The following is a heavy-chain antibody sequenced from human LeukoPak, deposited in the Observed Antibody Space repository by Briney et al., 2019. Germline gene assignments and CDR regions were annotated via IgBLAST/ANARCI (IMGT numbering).Heavy chain of an antibody. Sequence: ASVKVSCKASGYTFTSYGISWVRQAPGQGLEWMGWISAYNGNTNYAQKFQGRVTMTRDTSISTAYMELSRLRSDDTAVYYCARDKIYYDSSGYYGFSDYWGQGTLVTVSS. CDR3: ARDKIYYDSSGYYGFSDY. D-gene: IGHD3-22*01. CDR2: ISAYNGNT. V-gene: IGHV1-18*01. CDR1: GYTFTSYG. J-gene: IGHJ4*02.